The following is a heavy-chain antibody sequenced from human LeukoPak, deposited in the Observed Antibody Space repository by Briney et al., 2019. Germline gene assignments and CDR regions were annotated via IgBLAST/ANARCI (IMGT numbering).Heavy chain of an antibody. Sequence: PGGSLRLSCAASGFVVSTNYMTWVRQPPGKGLEWVSVIYKDGRTFYTDSLKGRFTISRDNSKNTVYLQMSSLRVEDTAVYYCAKSLTYYHENSDSIWGQGTLVTVSS. CDR3: AKSLTYYHENSDSI. CDR2: IYKDGRT. J-gene: IGHJ4*02. D-gene: IGHD3-22*01. CDR1: GFVVSTNY. V-gene: IGHV3-53*03.